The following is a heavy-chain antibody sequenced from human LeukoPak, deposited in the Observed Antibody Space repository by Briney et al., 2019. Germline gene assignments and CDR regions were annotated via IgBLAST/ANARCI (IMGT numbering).Heavy chain of an antibody. CDR3: ARLIYCSGGNCNLGYFDY. D-gene: IGHD2-15*01. CDR1: GYSISSGYY. V-gene: IGHV4-38-2*02. CDR2: IHHSGST. J-gene: IGHJ4*02. Sequence: PSETLSLTCTVSGYSISSGYYWGWIRQPPGKGLEWIGSIHHSGSTYYNPSLKSRVTISVDTSKNLFSLNMSSVTAADTAVYYCARLIYCSGGNCNLGYFDYWGQGTLVTGSS.